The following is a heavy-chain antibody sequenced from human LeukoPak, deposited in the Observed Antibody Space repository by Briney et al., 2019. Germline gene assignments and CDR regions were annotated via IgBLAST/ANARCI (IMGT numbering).Heavy chain of an antibody. V-gene: IGHV4-59*01. CDR2: IYYSGSA. Sequence: SETLSLTCTVSGGSLNNYYWSWIRQPPGKGLEWIGYIYYSGSASYNPSLQSRVTISVDMSKNQFSLKLTSVTAADTAVYYCARGAPSDSSGYRDPSFDYWGQGTLVTVSS. CDR3: ARGAPSDSSGYRDPSFDY. J-gene: IGHJ4*02. CDR1: GGSLNNYY. D-gene: IGHD3-22*01.